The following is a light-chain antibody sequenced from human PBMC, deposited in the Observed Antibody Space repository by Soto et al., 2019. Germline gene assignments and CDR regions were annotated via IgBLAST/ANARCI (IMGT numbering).Light chain of an antibody. CDR2: AAS. CDR1: QSISSY. J-gene: IGKJ2*01. CDR3: QQSYRTPRT. V-gene: IGKV1-39*01. Sequence: DIQMTQSPSSLSASVGDRVTITCRASQSISSYLNWYQQKPGKAPKLLIYAASSLQSGVPSRFSGSGSGTDFTLTIRSLQPEDFATYYCQQSYRTPRTFGQRTKREIK.